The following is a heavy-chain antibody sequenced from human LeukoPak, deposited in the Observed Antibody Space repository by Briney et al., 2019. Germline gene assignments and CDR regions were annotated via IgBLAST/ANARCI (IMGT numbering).Heavy chain of an antibody. CDR1: GFTFSDYY. D-gene: IGHD3-3*01. CDR2: ISSSGSTI. Sequence: KPGGSLRLSRAASGFTFSDYYMSWIRQAPGKGLEWVSYISSSGSTIYYADSVKGRFTISRDNAKNSLYLQMNSLRAEDTAVYYCARELADDFWSGYYLNYFDYWGQGTLVTVSS. V-gene: IGHV3-11*04. J-gene: IGHJ4*02. CDR3: ARELADDFWSGYYLNYFDY.